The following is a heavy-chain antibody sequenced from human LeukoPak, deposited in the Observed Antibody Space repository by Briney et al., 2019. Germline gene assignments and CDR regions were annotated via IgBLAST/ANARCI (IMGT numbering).Heavy chain of an antibody. J-gene: IGHJ4*02. CDR3: ARGRRITMVRGVITDPARFDY. CDR1: GYSFTGYY. V-gene: IGHV1-2*02. D-gene: IGHD3-10*01. CDR2: INPNSGGT. Sequence: ASVKVSCKASGYSFTGYYIHWVRQAPGQGLEWMGWINPNSGGTNYAQKFQGRVTMTRDTSISTAYMELSRLRSDDTAVYYCARGRRITMVRGVITDPARFDYWGQGTLVTVSS.